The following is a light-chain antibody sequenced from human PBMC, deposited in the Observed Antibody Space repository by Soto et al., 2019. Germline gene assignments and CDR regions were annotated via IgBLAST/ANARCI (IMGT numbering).Light chain of an antibody. CDR3: QQYDDSPRT. J-gene: IGKJ4*01. CDR2: DAS. Sequence: ETVLTQSPATLSLSPGERATLSCRASQSVSTYLAWYQQKHGQXPRXXIYDASNRASGIPARFSGIVSGTDLTINISRLEPEDGEVYDCQQYDDSPRTFGGGTKVDIK. V-gene: IGKV3-11*01. CDR1: QSVSTY.